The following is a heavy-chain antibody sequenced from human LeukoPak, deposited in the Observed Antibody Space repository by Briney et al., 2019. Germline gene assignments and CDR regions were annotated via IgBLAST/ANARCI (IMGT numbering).Heavy chain of an antibody. CDR3: ARGGSFGTY. Sequence: ASVKVSCKASGYTFTSYGISWVRQAPGQGLEWMGWISAYNGNSKYAQKFQARITLTTDTSTSTAYMELRSLRSDDTAVYYCARGGSFGTYWGQGTLVTVSS. V-gene: IGHV1-18*01. D-gene: IGHD3-10*01. CDR1: GYTFTSYG. J-gene: IGHJ4*02. CDR2: ISAYNGNS.